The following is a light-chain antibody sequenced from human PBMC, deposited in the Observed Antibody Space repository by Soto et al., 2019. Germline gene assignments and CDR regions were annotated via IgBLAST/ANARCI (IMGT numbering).Light chain of an antibody. CDR3: QQRSNWLT. Sequence: EIVLTQSPATLSLSPGERAILSCRASQSVSSYLAWYQRKPGQAPRLLIYDASNRATGIPARFSGSGSGTDFTLTISSLEPEDFAVYYCQQRSNWLTFGGGTKVEIK. CDR2: DAS. V-gene: IGKV3-11*01. CDR1: QSVSSY. J-gene: IGKJ4*01.